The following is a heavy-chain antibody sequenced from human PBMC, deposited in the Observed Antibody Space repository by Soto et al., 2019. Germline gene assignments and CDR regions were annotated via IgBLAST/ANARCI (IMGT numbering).Heavy chain of an antibody. CDR3: ARGTRGSSGVYYYYYGMDV. CDR2: INRSGST. D-gene: IGHD6-6*01. Sequence: PSETLSLTCAVYGGSFSGYYWSWIRQPPGKGLEWIGEINRSGSTNCNPSLKSRVTISVDTSKNQFSLKLSSVTAADTAVYYCARGTRGSSGVYYYYYGMDVWGQGTTVTVSS. CDR1: GGSFSGYY. J-gene: IGHJ6*02. V-gene: IGHV4-34*01.